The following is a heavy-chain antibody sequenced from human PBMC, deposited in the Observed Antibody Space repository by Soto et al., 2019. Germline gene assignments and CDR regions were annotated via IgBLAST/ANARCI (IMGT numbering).Heavy chain of an antibody. J-gene: IGHJ4*02. V-gene: IGHV1-3*01. CDR1: GYTFTSYA. Sequence: QVQLVQSGAEVKKPGASVKVSCKASGYTFTSYAMHWVRQAPGLRLEWMGWINAGNGNTKYSQKFQGRGTITRDTSASTAYMELSRLRSEDTAVYYCARAGDDLTGLGYWGQGTLVTGSS. CDR2: INAGNGNT. D-gene: IGHD3-9*01. CDR3: ARAGDDLTGLGY.